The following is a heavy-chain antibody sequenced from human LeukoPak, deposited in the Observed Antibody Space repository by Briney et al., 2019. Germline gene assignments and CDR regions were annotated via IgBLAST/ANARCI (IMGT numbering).Heavy chain of an antibody. V-gene: IGHV3-74*01. CDR3: ATDQGYSGYDP. J-gene: IGHJ5*02. Sequence: GGSLRLSCAASGFTFSSYWMHWVRQAPGKGLVRVSRINSDGSSTSYADSVKGRFTISRDNAKNTLYLQMNSLRAEDTAVYYCATDQGYSGYDPWGQGTLVTVSS. CDR2: INSDGSST. D-gene: IGHD5-12*01. CDR1: GFTFSSYW.